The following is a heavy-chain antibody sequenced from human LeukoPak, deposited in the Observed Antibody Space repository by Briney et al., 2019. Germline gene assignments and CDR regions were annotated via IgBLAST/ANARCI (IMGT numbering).Heavy chain of an antibody. J-gene: IGHJ4*01. CDR3: VLLSLTQG. V-gene: IGHV3-74*01. Sequence: PGGSLRLSCEASGFPLSTYWMHWVRHAPEKGLVWVSRISSDGTNANYADSVKGRFTISRDNPKNTVYPQMNSLRAEDTAVYYCVLLSLTQGWGQGTLVTVSA. CDR2: ISSDGTNA. CDR1: GFPLSTYW. D-gene: IGHD3-10*01.